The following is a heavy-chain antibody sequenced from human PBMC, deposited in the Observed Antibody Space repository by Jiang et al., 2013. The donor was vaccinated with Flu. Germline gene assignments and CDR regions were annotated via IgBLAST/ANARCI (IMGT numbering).Heavy chain of an antibody. J-gene: IGHJ6*04. CDR3: ARSRGTVDRQSSIVVVPAASYYYYYYGMDV. Sequence: GAEVKKPGASVKVSCKASGYTFTGYYMHWVRQAPGQGLEWMGWINPNSGGTNYAQKFQGWVTMTRDTSISTAYMELSRLRSDDTAVYYCARSRGTVDRQSSIVVVPAASYYYYYYGMDVWGKGTTVTVSS. CDR2: INPNSGGT. CDR1: GYTFTGYY. D-gene: IGHD2-2*01. V-gene: IGHV1-2*04.